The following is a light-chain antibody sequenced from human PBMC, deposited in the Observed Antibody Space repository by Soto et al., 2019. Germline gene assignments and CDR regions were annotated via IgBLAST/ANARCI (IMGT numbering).Light chain of an antibody. Sequence: DIQMTQSPSSLSASVGDRVTITCRASQGISNYLAWYQQKPGKAPKLLIYAASTLQSGDQSRFSCSGFGTDFTLTISSLQPEDFATYYCQQLNSFFGPGTKVDIK. CDR3: QQLNSF. CDR1: QGISNY. J-gene: IGKJ3*01. CDR2: AAS. V-gene: IGKV1-9*01.